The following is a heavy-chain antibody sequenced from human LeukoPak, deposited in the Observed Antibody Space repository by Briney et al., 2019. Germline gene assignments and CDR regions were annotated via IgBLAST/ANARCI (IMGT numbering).Heavy chain of an antibody. Sequence: PSETLSLTCSVSGDSSISSSSHYWGWIRQPPGKGLEWLGSIYYSGSTYYNPSLKSRVTISVDTSKNQFSLKLSSVTAADTAVYYCARGRIAARNWFDPWGRGTLVTVSS. CDR2: IYYSGST. V-gene: IGHV4-39*07. CDR1: GDSSISSSSHY. J-gene: IGHJ5*02. CDR3: ARGRIAARNWFDP. D-gene: IGHD6-6*01.